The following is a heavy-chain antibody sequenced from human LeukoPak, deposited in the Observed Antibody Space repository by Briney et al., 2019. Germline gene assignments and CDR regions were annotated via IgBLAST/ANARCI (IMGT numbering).Heavy chain of an antibody. CDR2: IIPIFGTA. V-gene: IGHV1-69*06. CDR3: ARGERLLWFGEFESRQYFQH. J-gene: IGHJ1*01. Sequence: ASVKVSCKASGGTFSSYATSWVRQAPGQGLEWTGGIIPIFGTANYAQKFQSRVTITADKSTSTAYMELSSLRSEDTAVYYCARGERLLWFGEFESRQYFQHWGQGTLVTVSS. D-gene: IGHD3-10*01. CDR1: GGTFSSYA.